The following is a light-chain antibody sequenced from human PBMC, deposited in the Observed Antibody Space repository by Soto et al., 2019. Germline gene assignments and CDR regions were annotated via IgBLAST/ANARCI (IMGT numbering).Light chain of an antibody. J-gene: IGLJ2*01. CDR1: SSNIGSNT. V-gene: IGLV1-44*01. CDR3: AAWDDSLTGHVV. Sequence: QSVLTQPPSASGTPGQRVTISCSGSSSNIGSNTVNWYQQITGTAPKLLIYNDNQRPSGVPDRFSGSKSGTSGSLAISGLQSEDEGDYYCAAWDDSLTGHVVFGGGTQLTVL. CDR2: NDN.